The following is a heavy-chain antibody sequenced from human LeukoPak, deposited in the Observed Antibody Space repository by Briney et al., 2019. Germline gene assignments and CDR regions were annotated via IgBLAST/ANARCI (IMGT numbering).Heavy chain of an antibody. V-gene: IGHV1-69*04. CDR3: ARDKLRGIAAAANWFDP. CDR2: IIPILDIV. CDR1: GGTFSNSE. J-gene: IGHJ5*02. Sequence: GASVKVSCKASGGTFSNSEINWVRQAPGQGLEWVGRIIPILDIVNYAQKIQGRVTITADESTTTVFMELNSLTSEDTAVYYCARDKLRGIAAAANWFDPWGQGTLVTVSS. D-gene: IGHD6-13*01.